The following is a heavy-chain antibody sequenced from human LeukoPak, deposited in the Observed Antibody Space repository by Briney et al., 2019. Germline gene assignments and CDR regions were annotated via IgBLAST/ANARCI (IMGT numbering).Heavy chain of an antibody. Sequence: GGSLRLSCAAYGFTFSSYEMNWVRQAPGKGLEWVSYISSSGSTIYYADSVKGRFTISRDNAKNSLYLQMNSLRAEDTALYYCARGYSGYDFSYYYYMDVWGKGTTVTVSS. CDR3: ARGYSGYDFSYYYYMDV. D-gene: IGHD5-12*01. J-gene: IGHJ6*03. CDR1: GFTFSSYE. CDR2: ISSSGSTI. V-gene: IGHV3-48*03.